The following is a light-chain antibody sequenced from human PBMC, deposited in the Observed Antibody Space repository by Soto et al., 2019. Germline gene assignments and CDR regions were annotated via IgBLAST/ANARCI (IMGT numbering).Light chain of an antibody. CDR3: QQYYSTPVT. Sequence: DIVMTQSPDSLAVSLGERATINCKSSQRVFHSPHNKDFLGWYQQKPGQTPKLLIYWASTRESGVPDRFSGSGSGTDFTLTNTSLQAEDVAVYYCQQYYSTPVTFGAGTKVEIK. J-gene: IGKJ4*01. V-gene: IGKV4-1*01. CDR2: WAS. CDR1: QRVFHSPHNKDF.